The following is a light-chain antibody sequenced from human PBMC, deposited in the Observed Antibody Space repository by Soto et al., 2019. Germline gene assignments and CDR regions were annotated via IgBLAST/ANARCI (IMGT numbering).Light chain of an antibody. J-gene: IGKJ4*01. CDR3: QQSYSGPRT. V-gene: IGKV1-39*01. CDR1: QSISTY. Sequence: DIQMTQSPSSLSASVGDRIIITCRASQSISTYLNWYQQKPGKAPKLLISAVSSLQSGVPSRFSGSESGTDFTLTISSVRPEDFATYYCQQSYSGPRTFGGGTKVEIK. CDR2: AVS.